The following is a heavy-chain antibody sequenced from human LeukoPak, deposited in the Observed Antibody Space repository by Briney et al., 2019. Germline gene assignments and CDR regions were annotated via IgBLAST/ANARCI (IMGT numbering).Heavy chain of an antibody. Sequence: PGGSLRLSCAASGFTFSSYAMRWVRRAPGKGLEWVALISYDGSNKYYADSVKGRFTISRDNSKNTLYLQMNSLRAEDTAVYYCAREAPLDSGSCYSWGHAFDVWGQGTMVTVSS. CDR2: ISYDGSNK. D-gene: IGHD1-26*01. CDR3: AREAPLDSGSCYSWGHAFDV. J-gene: IGHJ3*01. CDR1: GFTFSSYA. V-gene: IGHV3-30*04.